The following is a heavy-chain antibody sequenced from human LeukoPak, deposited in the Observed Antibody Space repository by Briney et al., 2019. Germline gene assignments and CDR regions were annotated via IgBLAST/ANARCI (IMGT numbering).Heavy chain of an antibody. D-gene: IGHD5-24*01. CDR3: AKWEVGYNMYYFDY. J-gene: IGHJ4*02. V-gene: IGHV3-23*01. CDR2: ISGSGGST. Sequence: PGGSLRLSCAASGFTFSSYGMSWVRQAPGKGLEWVSAISGSGGSTYYADSVKGRFTISRDNSKNTLYLQMNSLRAEDTAVYYCAKWEVGYNMYYFDYRGQGTLVTVSS. CDR1: GFTFSSYG.